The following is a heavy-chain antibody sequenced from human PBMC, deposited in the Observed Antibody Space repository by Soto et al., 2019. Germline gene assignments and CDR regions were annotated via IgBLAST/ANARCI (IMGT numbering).Heavy chain of an antibody. D-gene: IGHD3-10*01. J-gene: IGHJ4*02. CDR2: IWDDGSNK. CDR3: ARVTGSGTAEVGFDY. V-gene: IGHV3-33*01. CDR1: GFTFSSYG. Sequence: GGSLRLCCAASGFTFSSYGMHWVRQAPGKGLEWVAVIWDDGSNKYYTDSVKGRFTISRDNSQNTLYLQMNSLRGEDTAVYYCARVTGSGTAEVGFDYWGQGTLVTVSS.